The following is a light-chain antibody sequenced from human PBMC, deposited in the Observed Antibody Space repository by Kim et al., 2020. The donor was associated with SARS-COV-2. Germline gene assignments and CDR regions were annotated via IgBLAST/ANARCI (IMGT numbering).Light chain of an antibody. J-gene: IGLJ1*01. Sequence: GRGVTVFYSGSSSNTVRNTINCNHRPPGPAPNRRIYRYNQRPAGVPARFSGSKSGTSASLAISGLQSEDEADYYCAAWDDSLNGYVFGTGTKVTVL. CDR3: AAWDDSLNGYV. CDR1: SSNTVRNT. V-gene: IGLV1-44*01. CDR2: RYN.